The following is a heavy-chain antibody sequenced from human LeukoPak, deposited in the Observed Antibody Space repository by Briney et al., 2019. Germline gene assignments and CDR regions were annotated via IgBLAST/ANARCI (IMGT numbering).Heavy chain of an antibody. Sequence: EASVKVSCKASGYTFTGYYMHWVRQAPGQGLEWVGWVNPNNGDTKFAQRFQGRVTMTRDTSISTAYMELSSLRSDDTAVYYCARDSGSYSSLNYWGQGTLVTVSS. D-gene: IGHD1-26*01. V-gene: IGHV1-2*02. CDR3: ARDSGSYSSLNY. J-gene: IGHJ4*02. CDR2: VNPNNGDT. CDR1: GYTFTGYY.